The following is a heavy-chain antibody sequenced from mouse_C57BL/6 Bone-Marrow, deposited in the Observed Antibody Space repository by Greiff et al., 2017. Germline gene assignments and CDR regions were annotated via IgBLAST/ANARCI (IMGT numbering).Heavy chain of an antibody. CDR3: ARQRGGYYAMDY. CDR1: GFTFSDYG. D-gene: IGHD1-1*02. J-gene: IGHJ4*01. V-gene: IGHV5-15*01. Sequence: DVQLQESGGGLVQPGGSLKLSCAASGFTFSDYGMAWVRQAPRKGPEWVAFISNLAYSIYYADTVTGRFTISRENAKNTLYLEMSSLRSEDTAMYYCARQRGGYYAMDYWGQGTSVTVSS. CDR2: ISNLAYSI.